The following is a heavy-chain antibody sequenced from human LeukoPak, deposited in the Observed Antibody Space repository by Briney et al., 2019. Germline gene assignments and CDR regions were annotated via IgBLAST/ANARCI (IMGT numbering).Heavy chain of an antibody. CDR2: ISSDGSST. D-gene: IGHD6-19*01. V-gene: IGHV3-74*01. CDR3: ARISLSGWVDDH. CDR1: GFTFSSHW. J-gene: IGHJ4*02. Sequence: GGSLRPSCAASGFTFSSHWMHWVRQAPGKGLVWVTRISSDGSSTSYADSVKGRFTISRDNAKNTLYLQMSSLRAEDTAMYYCARISLSGWVDDHWGQGTLVTVSS.